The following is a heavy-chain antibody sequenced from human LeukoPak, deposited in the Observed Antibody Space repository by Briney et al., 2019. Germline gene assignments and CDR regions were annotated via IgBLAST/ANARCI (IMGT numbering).Heavy chain of an antibody. CDR2: MYYSGST. V-gene: IGHV4-30-4*01. D-gene: IGHD3-10*01. Sequence: PSENLSLTCTVSGGSISSGDYYWSWVRQPPGEGLERIGYMYYSGSTYYNPSLKSRVTISLHTSKNQFYLKLSSVTAADTAVYYCARAPWDYGSGSYSVQFDYWGQGTLVTVSS. CDR1: GGSISSGDYY. CDR3: ARAPWDYGSGSYSVQFDY. J-gene: IGHJ4*02.